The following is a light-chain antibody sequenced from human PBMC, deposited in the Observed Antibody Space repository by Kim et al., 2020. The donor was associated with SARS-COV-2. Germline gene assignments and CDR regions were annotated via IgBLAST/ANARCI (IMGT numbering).Light chain of an antibody. CDR2: GAS. CDR3: QQYASAPNT. CDR1: QTVGRNY. Sequence: SAGERATLSCRASQTVGRNYLAWYQQKPGQAPRLLIHGASTRATGIPDRFSGSGSGTDFSLTISRLEPEDFTVYYCQQYASAPNTFGQGTRLEIK. V-gene: IGKV3-20*01. J-gene: IGKJ5*01.